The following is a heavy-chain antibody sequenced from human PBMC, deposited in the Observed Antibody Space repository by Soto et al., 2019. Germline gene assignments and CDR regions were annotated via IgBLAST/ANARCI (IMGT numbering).Heavy chain of an antibody. V-gene: IGHV3-23*01. CDR2: ITASGSFT. CDR3: VKDSSRWYYFDY. CDR1: GFTFNNFA. D-gene: IGHD6-13*01. Sequence: EVQLLESGGALVQPGGSLRLACAASGFTFNNFAMSWVRQAPGKGLEWVSGITASGSFTYYAASVKGRFTISRDNRKNTLSLQIDSLRGEETASYYCVKDSSRWYYFDYWGPGTLVTVSS. J-gene: IGHJ4*02.